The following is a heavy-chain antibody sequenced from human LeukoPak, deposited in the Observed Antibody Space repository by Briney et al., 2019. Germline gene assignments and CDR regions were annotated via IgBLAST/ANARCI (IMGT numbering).Heavy chain of an antibody. CDR1: GFAFSSYG. Sequence: GGSLRLSCAASGFAFSSYGMHWVRQAPGKGLEWVAVIWYDGSNKYYADSVKGRITISRDNSKNTLYLQMNSLRAEDTAVYYCARDLRSRYCSSTSCYTSPWFDPWGQGTLVTVSS. V-gene: IGHV3-33*01. J-gene: IGHJ5*02. D-gene: IGHD2-2*02. CDR3: ARDLRSRYCSSTSCYTSPWFDP. CDR2: IWYDGSNK.